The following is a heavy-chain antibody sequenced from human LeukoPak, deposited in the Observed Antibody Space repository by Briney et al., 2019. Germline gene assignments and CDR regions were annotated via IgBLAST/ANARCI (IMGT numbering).Heavy chain of an antibody. Sequence: PSETLSLTCSVSGGSISSSSYYWGWIRQPPGKGLQWIGSIYYSGSTFYHPSLNSRVPISVATSKNQFSLKLSSVTAADPAVYYGARHPGLLYFDYWGQGTLVTVSS. D-gene: IGHD1-14*01. J-gene: IGHJ4*02. CDR3: ARHPGLLYFDY. CDR2: IYYSGST. V-gene: IGHV4-39*01. CDR1: GGSISSSSYY.